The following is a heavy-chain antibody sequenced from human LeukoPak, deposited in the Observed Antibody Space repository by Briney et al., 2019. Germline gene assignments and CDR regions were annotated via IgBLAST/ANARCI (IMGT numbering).Heavy chain of an antibody. CDR3: AKRSSYYDSSGYLFDY. J-gene: IGHJ4*02. D-gene: IGHD3-22*01. V-gene: IGHV3-23*01. CDR2: ISGSGGST. Sequence: GGSLRLSCAASGFTFSSYAMSWVRQAPGKGLEWVSAISGSGGSTYYADSVKGRFTISRDNSKSTLYLQMNSLRAEDTAVYYCAKRSSYYDSSGYLFDYWGQGTLVTVSS. CDR1: GFTFSSYA.